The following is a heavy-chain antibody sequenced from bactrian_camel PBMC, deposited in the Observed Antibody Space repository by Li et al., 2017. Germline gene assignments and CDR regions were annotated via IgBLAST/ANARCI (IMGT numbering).Heavy chain of an antibody. J-gene: IGHJ4*01. V-gene: IGHV3S40*01. CDR1: GFTFSTKY. D-gene: IGHD1*01. CDR3: AKNIGSANRGE. Sequence: VQLVESGGGLVQPGGSLRLSCAASGFTFSTKYMSWVRQAPGKELEWVSTITNIGRTLYSAPVKGRFVISGDDAKNTLYLQLNSVRPEDTAMYYCAKNIGSANRGERGPGTQVTVS. CDR2: ITNIGRT.